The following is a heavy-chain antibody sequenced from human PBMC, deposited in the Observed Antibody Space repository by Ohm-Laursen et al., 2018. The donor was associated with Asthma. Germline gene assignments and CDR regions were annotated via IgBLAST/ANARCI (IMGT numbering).Heavy chain of an antibody. V-gene: IGHV3-23*01. J-gene: IGHJ4*02. CDR1: GFTFSSYA. CDR3: VKQVGATIGYFDY. Sequence: SLRLSCAASGFTFSSYAMSWVRQAPGKGLEWVSAISDSGGSTYYADSVKGRFTISRDNAKNSLYLQMNSLRAEDTAVFYCVKQVGATIGYFDYWSQGALVTVSS. CDR2: ISDSGGST. D-gene: IGHD1-26*01.